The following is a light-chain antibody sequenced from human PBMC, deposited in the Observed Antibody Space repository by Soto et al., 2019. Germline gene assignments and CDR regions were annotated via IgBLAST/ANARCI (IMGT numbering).Light chain of an antibody. CDR3: MQGLQTFYT. V-gene: IGKV2-28*01. Sequence: DIVMTQSPLSLPVTPGEPASISCRSSQSLLHSNGYTYLDWYLQRPGQSPQLLIYLGFNRASGVPDRFSGSGSGTDFTLKISRVEAEDVWVYCMQGLQTFYTFGQGTKLEIK. CDR1: QSLLHSNGYTY. J-gene: IGKJ2*01. CDR2: LGF.